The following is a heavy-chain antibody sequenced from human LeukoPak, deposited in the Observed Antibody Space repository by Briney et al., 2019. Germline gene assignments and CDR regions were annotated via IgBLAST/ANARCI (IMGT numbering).Heavy chain of an antibody. CDR3: AREALPNGVWRVGWFDP. CDR1: GGSISSGSYF. D-gene: IGHD2-8*01. Sequence: SQTLSLTCTVSGGSISSGSYFWSWIRQSAGRGLEWIGRIDSSGNINYNPSLKSRVTMSLDTSKNQFSLKLSSVTAADTAVYYCAREALPNGVWRVGWFDPWGQRTLVTVSS. J-gene: IGHJ5*02. CDR2: IDSSGNI. V-gene: IGHV4-61*02.